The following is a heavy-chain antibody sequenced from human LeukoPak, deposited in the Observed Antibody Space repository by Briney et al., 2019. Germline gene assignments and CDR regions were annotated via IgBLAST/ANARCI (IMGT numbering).Heavy chain of an antibody. D-gene: IGHD3-9*01. CDR1: GFTFSSFA. CDR2: VSDSDENT. CDR3: ARAGTDWYEDY. Sequence: GGSLRLSCAASGFTFSSFAMSWVRQAPGKGLEWVSSVSDSDENTYYADSVKGRFTISRDNSKNTLFLQMDTLRVEVTAVYYCARAGTDWYEDYWGQGTLVTVS. J-gene: IGHJ4*02. V-gene: IGHV3-23*01.